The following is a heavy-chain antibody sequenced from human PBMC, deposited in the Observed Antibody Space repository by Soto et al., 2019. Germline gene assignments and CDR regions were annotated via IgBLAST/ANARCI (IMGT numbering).Heavy chain of an antibody. V-gene: IGHV1-18*01. CDR1: GYTFTSYG. CDR3: ARGGSQYSRGLHVSDY. CDR2: ISAYNGNT. J-gene: IGHJ4*02. Sequence: QVQLVQSGAEVKKPGTSVKVSCKASGYTFTSYGVSWVRQAPGHGLEWVGWISAYNGNTKNAQKLQGRVTMSTDTSTSTAYMELRSLTSDDTAVYYCARGGSQYSRGLHVSDYWGQGTLVTVSS. D-gene: IGHD6-19*01.